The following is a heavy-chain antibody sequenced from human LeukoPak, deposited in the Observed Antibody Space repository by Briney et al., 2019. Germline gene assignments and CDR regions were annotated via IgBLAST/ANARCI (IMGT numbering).Heavy chain of an antibody. Sequence: GGSVRLSCAASGFTFSSYAMSRVRQAPGKGLEWVSAIIGICGRTYYAEYVKGRVTISRDKSKNTLYMQMNSLRAEDTAVYYCAGTDQLLYPYYFDYWGQGTLVTVSS. V-gene: IGHV3-23*01. D-gene: IGHD2-2*02. CDR2: IIGICGRT. J-gene: IGHJ4*02. CDR3: AGTDQLLYPYYFDY. CDR1: GFTFSSYA.